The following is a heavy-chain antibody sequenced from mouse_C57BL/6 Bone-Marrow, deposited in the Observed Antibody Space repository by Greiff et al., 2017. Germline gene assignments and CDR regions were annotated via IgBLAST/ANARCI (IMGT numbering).Heavy chain of an antibody. Sequence: VQLQQSGAELVMPGASVKLSCKASGYTFTSYWMHWVKQRPGQGLEWIGEIDPSDSYTNYNQKFKGKSTLNVDKSSSTAYMQLSSLTSEDSAVYYCAREVMLSAWFAYWGQGTLVTVSA. V-gene: IGHV1-69*01. CDR2: IDPSDSYT. CDR3: AREVMLSAWFAY. J-gene: IGHJ3*01. D-gene: IGHD1-3*01. CDR1: GYTFTSYW.